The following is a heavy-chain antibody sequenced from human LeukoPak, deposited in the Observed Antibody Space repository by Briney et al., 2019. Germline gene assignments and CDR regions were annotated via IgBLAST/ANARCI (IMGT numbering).Heavy chain of an antibody. V-gene: IGHV1-69*13. CDR3: ARAGSGWYSGGFDY. CDR1: VGTFSNYA. J-gene: IGHJ4*02. D-gene: IGHD6-19*01. CDR2: ILPIFDTG. Sequence: SVKVSCKASVGTFSNYAISWVRQAPGQGLEWMGGILPIFDTGNYAQKFQGRVTVTADASTSTAYMELSSLRSEDTAVYYCARAGSGWYSGGFDYWGQGTLVTVSS.